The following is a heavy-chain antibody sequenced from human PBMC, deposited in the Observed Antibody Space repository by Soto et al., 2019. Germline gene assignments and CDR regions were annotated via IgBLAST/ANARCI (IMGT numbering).Heavy chain of an antibody. D-gene: IGHD5-18*01. V-gene: IGHV1-58*01. CDR3: ATSDTAMNEPLDH. Sequence: GASAKVSCKASEFTFTSSAVQWVRQVRGQGLEWMGWVVVGNGDTNYAQEFQGRVTITRDMSTDTAYMELSSLRSEDTAVYYCATSDTAMNEPLDHWGQGTLVTVSS. J-gene: IGHJ4*02. CDR2: VVVGNGDT. CDR1: EFTFTSSA.